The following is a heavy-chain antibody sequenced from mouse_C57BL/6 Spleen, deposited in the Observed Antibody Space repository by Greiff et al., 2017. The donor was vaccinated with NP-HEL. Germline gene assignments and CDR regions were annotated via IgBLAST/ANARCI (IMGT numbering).Heavy chain of an antibody. CDR1: GFTFSSYT. J-gene: IGHJ3*01. CDR3: ASQRDDYDWFAY. D-gene: IGHD2-4*01. CDR2: ISGGGGNT. V-gene: IGHV5-9*01. Sequence: EVKLVESGGGLVKPGGSLKLSCAASGFTFSSYTMSWVRQTPEKRLEWVATISGGGGNTHYPDSVKGRFTISRDNAKNTLYLQMSSLRSEDTALYYCASQRDDYDWFAYWGQGTLVTVSA.